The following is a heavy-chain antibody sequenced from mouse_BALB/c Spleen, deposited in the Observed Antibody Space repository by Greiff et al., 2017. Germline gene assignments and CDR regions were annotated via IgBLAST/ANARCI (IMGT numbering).Heavy chain of an antibody. CDR1: GYTFTSYN. CDR2: IYPGNGDT. CDR3: ARSEGKLFDY. J-gene: IGHJ2*01. Sequence: VQLQQSGAELVKPGASVKMSCKASGYTFTSYNMHWVKQTPGQGLEWIGAIYPGNGDTSYNQKFKGKATLTADKSSSTAYMQLSSLTSEDSAVYYCARSEGKLFDYWGQGTTLTVSS. V-gene: IGHV1-12*01.